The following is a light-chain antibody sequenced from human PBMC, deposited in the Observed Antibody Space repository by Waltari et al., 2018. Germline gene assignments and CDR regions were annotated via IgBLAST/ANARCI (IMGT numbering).Light chain of an antibody. CDR3: QQYGSSPWT. J-gene: IGKJ1*01. Sequence: EIVLTQSPGTLSLSPGERATLSCRASQSVSSSYLAWYQQKPGQAPRLLIYGASRRATGIPDRLSGRGSGTDFTLTISRLEPEDFAVYYCQQYGSSPWTFGQGTKVEIK. V-gene: IGKV3-20*01. CDR2: GAS. CDR1: QSVSSSY.